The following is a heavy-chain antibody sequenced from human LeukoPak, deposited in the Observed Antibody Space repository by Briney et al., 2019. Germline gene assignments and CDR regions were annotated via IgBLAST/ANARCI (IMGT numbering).Heavy chain of an antibody. CDR3: ARIITAAAADC. CDR1: GVTISGYW. D-gene: IGHD6-13*01. V-gene: IGHV3-74*01. J-gene: IGHJ4*02. Sequence: GGSLRLSCVASGVTISGYWMHWVRQAPGKGLAWVSRVDSDGTTTRYADSVKGRFTISRDNAKNTVYLQMNSLRAEDTAVYYCARIITAAAADCWGQGTLVAVSS. CDR2: VDSDGTTT.